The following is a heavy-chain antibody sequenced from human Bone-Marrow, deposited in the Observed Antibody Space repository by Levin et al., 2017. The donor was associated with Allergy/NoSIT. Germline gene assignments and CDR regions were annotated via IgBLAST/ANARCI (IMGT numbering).Heavy chain of an antibody. J-gene: IGHJ4*02. CDR1: GFTFGDFA. CDR3: SGRYCSGDGCSSR. D-gene: IGHD2-15*01. V-gene: IGHV3-49*03. Sequence: GGSLRLSCTTSGFTFGDFAMSWFRQAPAKGLEWVGFIRSSTYGGTADYAASVKGRSTISRDDSKGIAYLQMDSLKTEDSAMYYCSGRYCSGDGCSSRWGQGTLVTVSS. CDR2: IRSSTYGGTA.